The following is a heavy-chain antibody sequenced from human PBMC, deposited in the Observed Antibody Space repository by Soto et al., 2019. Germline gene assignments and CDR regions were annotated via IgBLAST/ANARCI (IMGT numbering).Heavy chain of an antibody. Sequence: QVQLQESGPGLVKPSETLSLTCSVPGGSIRSHNWSWIRQPPGKGLEWIGCMYYSAMTEYNPSLKRRVTMSADTSNNKVSLRLTSVTAADTAVYYCARHLFDSWKGYHYYYYMDVWGKGTAVTVSS. D-gene: IGHD3-3*01. CDR2: MYYSAMT. CDR1: GGSIRSHN. J-gene: IGHJ6*03. V-gene: IGHV4-59*08. CDR3: ARHLFDSWKGYHYYYYMDV.